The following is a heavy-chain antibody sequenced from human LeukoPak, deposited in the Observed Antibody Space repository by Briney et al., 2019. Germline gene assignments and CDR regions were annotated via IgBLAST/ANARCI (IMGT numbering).Heavy chain of an antibody. CDR1: GGTFSTYA. V-gene: IGHV1-69*01. Sequence: ASVKVSCKASGGTFSTYAISWVRQAPGQGLEWMGGIIPIFETANYAQKFQGRVTITADVSTSTAYLQLSSLRSEDTAVYFCARDAPSETAMVSAFDFWGQGTMVTVSS. CDR2: IIPIFETA. CDR3: ARDAPSETAMVSAFDF. J-gene: IGHJ3*01. D-gene: IGHD5-18*01.